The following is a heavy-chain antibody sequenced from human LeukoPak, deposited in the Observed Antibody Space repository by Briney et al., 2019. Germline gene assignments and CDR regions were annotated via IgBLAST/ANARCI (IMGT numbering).Heavy chain of an antibody. CDR2: ISYDTTNK. D-gene: IGHD3-10*01. J-gene: IGHJ4*02. CDR1: GFTFSGSA. Sequence: GGSLRLSCAASGFTFSGSAVHWVRQASGKGLEWVALISYDTTNKYYADSVKGRFTISRDNSKNTLFLQMNSLRAADSALYYCAGGSGTYSPDYWGQGTLVTVSS. V-gene: IGHV3-30*04. CDR3: AGGSGTYSPDY.